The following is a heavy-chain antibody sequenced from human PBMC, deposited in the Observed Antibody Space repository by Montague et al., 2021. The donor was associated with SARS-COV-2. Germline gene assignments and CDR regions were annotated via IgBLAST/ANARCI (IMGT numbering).Heavy chain of an antibody. Sequence: SLRLSCAASGFTFSSYAMSWVRQAPGKGLEWVSVIHSGGSSTYYADSVKGRSTISRDNSKNTLYLQMNSLRAEDTAVYYCAKSRGIRYDSSGYYYPLDYWGQGTLVTVSS. CDR2: IHSGGSST. J-gene: IGHJ4*02. V-gene: IGHV3-23*03. CDR1: GFTFSSYA. D-gene: IGHD3-22*01. CDR3: AKSRGIRYDSSGYYYPLDY.